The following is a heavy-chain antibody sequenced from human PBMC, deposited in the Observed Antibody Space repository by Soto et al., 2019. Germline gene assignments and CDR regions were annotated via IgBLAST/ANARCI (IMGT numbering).Heavy chain of an antibody. Sequence: QVQLVQSGAEVKKPGSSVKVSCKASGGTFSSYAISWVRQAPGQGLEWMGGIIPISGTTNYAQKFQGRVTITAGESTSTAYMELSSLRSEDTAVYYCARSQGSSTSLEIYYYYYSGMDVWGQGTTVTVSS. CDR1: GGTFSSYA. CDR3: ARSQGSSTSLEIYYYYYSGMDV. V-gene: IGHV1-69*01. D-gene: IGHD2-2*01. CDR2: IIPISGTT. J-gene: IGHJ6*02.